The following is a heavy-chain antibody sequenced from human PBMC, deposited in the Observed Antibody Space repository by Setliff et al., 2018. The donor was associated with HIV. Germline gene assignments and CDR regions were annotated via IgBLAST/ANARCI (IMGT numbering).Heavy chain of an antibody. V-gene: IGHV3-30*01. CDR3: ARGRTVNYDILTGYPPSDY. Sequence: PGGSLRLSCAASGFTFSSYAMHWVRQAPGKGLEWVAVISYDGSNKYYADSVKGRFTISRDNSKNTLYLQMNSLRAEETAVYYCARGRTVNYDILTGYPPSDYWGQGTLVTVSS. CDR1: GFTFSSYA. J-gene: IGHJ4*02. CDR2: ISYDGSNK. D-gene: IGHD3-9*01.